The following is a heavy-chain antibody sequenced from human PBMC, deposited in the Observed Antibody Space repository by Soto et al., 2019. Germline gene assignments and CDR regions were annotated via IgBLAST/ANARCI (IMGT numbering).Heavy chain of an antibody. Sequence: GGSLRLSCAASGFTFSSYAMSWVRQAPGKGLEWVSAISGSGGSTYYADSVKGRLTISGDNSKNTLYLQMNSLRAEDTAVYYCAKAGSDYDFWSGYYTGRPDFDYWGQGTLVTVSS. D-gene: IGHD3-3*01. V-gene: IGHV3-23*01. CDR3: AKAGSDYDFWSGYYTGRPDFDY. J-gene: IGHJ4*02. CDR2: ISGSGGST. CDR1: GFTFSSYA.